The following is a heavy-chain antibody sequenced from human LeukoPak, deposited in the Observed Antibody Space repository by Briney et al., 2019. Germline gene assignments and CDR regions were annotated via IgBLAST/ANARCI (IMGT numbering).Heavy chain of an antibody. CDR3: ARGHSNYGMGIVYYYYMDV. J-gene: IGHJ6*03. Sequence: ASVKVSCKASRYTFTGYYIHWVRQAPGQGLEWMGWINPNSGGTNYAQKFQGRVTMTRDTSISTAYMELSRLRSDDTAVYYCARGHSNYGMGIVYYYYMDVWGKGTTVTVSS. V-gene: IGHV1-2*02. D-gene: IGHD4-11*01. CDR2: INPNSGGT. CDR1: RYTFTGYY.